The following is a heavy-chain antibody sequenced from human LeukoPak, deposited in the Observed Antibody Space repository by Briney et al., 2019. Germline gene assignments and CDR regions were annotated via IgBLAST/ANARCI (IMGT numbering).Heavy chain of an antibody. CDR1: GRSISSGGYY. CDR2: IYYSGST. Sequence: PSQTLSLTCTVSGRSISSGGYYWSWIRQYPGKGREWIGYIYYSGSTYYNPSLKSRLTISVDTSKNQFSLKLSSVTAADTAVYYCARVQADDGYYYDSSGYYYFDYWGQGTLVTVSS. V-gene: IGHV4-31*03. D-gene: IGHD3-22*01. J-gene: IGHJ4*02. CDR3: ARVQADDGYYYDSSGYYYFDY.